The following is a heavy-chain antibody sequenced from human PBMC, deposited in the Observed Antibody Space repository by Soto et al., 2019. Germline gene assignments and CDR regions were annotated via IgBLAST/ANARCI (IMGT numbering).Heavy chain of an antibody. CDR2: ISYDGSKK. CDR1: GFTFSSYG. J-gene: IGHJ4*02. D-gene: IGHD1-26*01. Sequence: GGSLRLSCEASGFTFSSYGMHWVRQAPGKGLEWVAVISYDGSKKYYADSVKGRFIISRDNSKNTLYLQMNSLRAEDRAVYYCANVEGGAYPDFDLWGQGTLVTVSS. CDR3: ANVEGGAYPDFDL. V-gene: IGHV3-30*18.